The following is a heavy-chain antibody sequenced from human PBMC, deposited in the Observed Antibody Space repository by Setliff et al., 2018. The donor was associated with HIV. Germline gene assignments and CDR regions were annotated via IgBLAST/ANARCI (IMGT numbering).Heavy chain of an antibody. CDR3: ARDPLPCSSPSCYPPGYFDY. CDR2: IQQDEDEI. Sequence: GGSLRLSCAASGFTFSTYWMTWVRQAPGQGLEWVANIQQDEDEIYYLDSVKGRFTISRDNAKNSLYLQMVSLRVEDTAVYYCARDPLPCSSPSCYPPGYFDYWGQGTLVTVSS. V-gene: IGHV3-7*01. CDR1: GFTFSTYW. D-gene: IGHD2-2*01. J-gene: IGHJ4*02.